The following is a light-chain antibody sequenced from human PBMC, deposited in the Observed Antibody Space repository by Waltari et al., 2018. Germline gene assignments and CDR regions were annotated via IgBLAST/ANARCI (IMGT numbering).Light chain of an antibody. CDR3: HSYDDTLTVV. CDR2: SDD. CDR1: TSDIGAGHD. J-gene: IGLJ2*01. V-gene: IGLV1-40*01. Sequence: SVLTHPPSVSGPPGQRVTISCTGTTSDIGAGHDVDWYQHIPGRPPNLLIYSDDVRLSGVPDRFSGSKSGTSASLTITALRTEDEAEYYCHSYDDTLTVVFGGGTKLTVL.